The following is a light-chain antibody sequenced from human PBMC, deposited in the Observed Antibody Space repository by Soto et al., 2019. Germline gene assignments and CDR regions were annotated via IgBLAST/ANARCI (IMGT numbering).Light chain of an antibody. V-gene: IGKV3-11*01. J-gene: IGKJ1*01. CDR2: QTS. CDR1: QYINTR. CDR3: HHRQSQPQA. Sequence: EIVLTQSPATLSSFPGDRVTLSCRASQYINTRLAWYQHRPGQSPRLLIYQTSPRAAGIPARFSASGSGTDFTLTISDVQPEDFALYYCHHRQSQPQAFGQGTKVDI.